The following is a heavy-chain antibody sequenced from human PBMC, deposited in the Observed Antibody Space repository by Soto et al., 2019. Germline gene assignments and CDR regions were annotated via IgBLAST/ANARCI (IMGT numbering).Heavy chain of an antibody. CDR3: ARDLRAVAGSTGNYGMEV. CDR1: GFTFSSYA. D-gene: IGHD6-19*01. CDR2: ISYDGSNK. J-gene: IGHJ6*02. Sequence: PGGALRLSCAASGFTFSSYAMHWVRQAPGKGLEWVAVISYDGSNKYYADSVKGRFTISRDNSKNTLYLQMNSLRAEDTAVYYCARDLRAVAGSTGNYGMEVWGQGTTVTVSS. V-gene: IGHV3-30-3*01.